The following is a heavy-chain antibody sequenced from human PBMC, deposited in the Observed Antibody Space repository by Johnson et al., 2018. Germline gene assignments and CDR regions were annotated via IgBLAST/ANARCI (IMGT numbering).Heavy chain of an antibody. D-gene: IGHD6-13*01. V-gene: IGHV4-59*01. CDR3: ARAPKAAAVSHYYYYMDV. Sequence: QVQLQESGPGLVKPSETLSLTCTVSGGSIRSYYCSWIRQPPGTGLEWIGYIYYSGSPTYNPSLKSRVTISVDTAKNQFSLKLTSVPAADPAVYYCARAPKAAAVSHYYYYMDVWGKGTTVTVSS. CDR2: IYYSGSP. J-gene: IGHJ6*03. CDR1: GGSIRSYY.